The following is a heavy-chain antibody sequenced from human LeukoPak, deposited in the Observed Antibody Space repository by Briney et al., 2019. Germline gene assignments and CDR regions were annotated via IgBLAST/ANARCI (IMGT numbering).Heavy chain of an antibody. CDR2: ISAYNGNT. D-gene: IGHD6-19*01. V-gene: IGHV1-18*01. CDR3: ARDPGYSSGWYSGHFDY. J-gene: IGHJ4*02. CDR1: GYTFTSYG. Sequence: ASVKVSCKASGYTFTSYGISWVRQAPGQGLEWMGWISAYNGNTNYAQKLQGRVTMTTDTSTSTAYMELRSLRSDDTAVYYCARDPGYSSGWYSGHFDYLGQGTLVTVSS.